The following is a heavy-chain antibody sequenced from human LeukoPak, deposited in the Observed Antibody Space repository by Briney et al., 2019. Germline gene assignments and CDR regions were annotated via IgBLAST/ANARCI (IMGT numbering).Heavy chain of an antibody. CDR1: GFTFTTYA. D-gene: IGHD2-2*01. Sequence: GGSLRLSCAASGFTFTTYAMSWVRQAPGKGLEGVPGISGLGDNTYYVDSVKGRFTISRDNSKNTLYLQMNSLRAEDTAVYYCAKDPCTTTSCYAVDYWGQGTLVTVSS. V-gene: IGHV3-23*01. CDR2: ISGLGDNT. CDR3: AKDPCTTTSCYAVDY. J-gene: IGHJ4*02.